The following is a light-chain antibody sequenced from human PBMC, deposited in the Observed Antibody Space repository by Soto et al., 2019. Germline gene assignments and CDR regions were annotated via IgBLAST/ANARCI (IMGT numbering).Light chain of an antibody. J-gene: IGKJ4*01. CDR3: QQYDNLPLT. CDR1: KDIKNY. V-gene: IGKV1-33*01. CDR2: DAS. Sequence: DIQMTQSPSSLSASVGDRVTITCQASKDIKNYLNWYQQKSGKAPKLLIYDASDLETEVPSRFSGSGSGTDFTFTINSLQPEDIATYYCQQYDNLPLTFGGGTKVEIK.